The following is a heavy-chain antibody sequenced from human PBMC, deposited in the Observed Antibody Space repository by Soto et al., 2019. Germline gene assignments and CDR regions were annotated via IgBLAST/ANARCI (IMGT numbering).Heavy chain of an antibody. CDR2: IIAYNGDT. D-gene: IGHD1-26*01. V-gene: IGHV1-18*01. CDR1: GYTFGSYG. CDR3: ARVSPCISSTCPGSWFDP. Sequence: QIQLVQSGTEVKEPGASVKVSCKASGYTFGSYGISWVRQTPGQGLEWMGWIIAYNGDTKYAQKFYGRIAMTIDTSTNTAYMDLRTLRSDDAAVYYCARVSPCISSTCPGSWFDPWGQRSLVNVS. J-gene: IGHJ5*02.